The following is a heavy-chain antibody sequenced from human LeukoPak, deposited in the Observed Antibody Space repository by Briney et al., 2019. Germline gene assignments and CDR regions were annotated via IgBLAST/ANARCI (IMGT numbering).Heavy chain of an antibody. D-gene: IGHD2-15*01. CDR3: AKGRVVVAATRRSYYGMDV. Sequence: SVKGRFTISRDNSKNTLYLQMSSLRAEDTAVYYCAKGRVVVAATRRSYYGMDVWGQGTTVTVSS. V-gene: IGHV3-23*01. J-gene: IGHJ6*02.